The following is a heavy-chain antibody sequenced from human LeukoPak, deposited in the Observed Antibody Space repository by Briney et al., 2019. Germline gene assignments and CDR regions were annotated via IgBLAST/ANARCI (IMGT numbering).Heavy chain of an antibody. CDR2: ISGSSGII. D-gene: IGHD7-27*01. V-gene: IGHV3-48*01. CDR3: ARLNWDNWFDP. CDR1: GFTFNTYT. J-gene: IGHJ5*02. Sequence: GGSLRLSCAASGFTFNTYTMNWVRQAPGKGLEWVSYISGSSGIIDYADSVRGRFTISRDNAKNSLYLQMNSLRAEDTAVYYCARLNWDNWFDPWGQGTLVTVSS.